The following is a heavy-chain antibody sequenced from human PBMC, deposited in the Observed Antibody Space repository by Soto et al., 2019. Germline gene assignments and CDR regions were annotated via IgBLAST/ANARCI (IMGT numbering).Heavy chain of an antibody. D-gene: IGHD4-4*01. J-gene: IGHJ4*02. CDR2: IYYSGST. V-gene: IGHV4-59*01. CDR3: ARRQYHHLDY. Sequence: QVQLQESGPGLVKPSETLSLTCTVSRGSTNGYYWSWIRQPPGKGLEWIGYIYYSGSTNYNPSLKIRVTISLDTSKNQFSLKLSSVTAADTAVYYCARRQYHHLDYWGRGTLVTVSS. CDR1: RGSTNGYY.